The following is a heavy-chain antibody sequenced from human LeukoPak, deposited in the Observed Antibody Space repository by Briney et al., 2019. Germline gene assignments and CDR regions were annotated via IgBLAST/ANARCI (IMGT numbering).Heavy chain of an antibody. Sequence: SETLSLTCTVSGGSISSGSYYWSWIRQPAGKGLERIGRIYTSGSTNYNPSLKSRVTISVDTSKNQFSLKLSSVTAADTAVYYCARGRDGYNYYFDYWGQGTLVTVSS. CDR2: IYTSGST. CDR1: GGSISSGSYY. CDR3: ARGRDGYNYYFDY. J-gene: IGHJ4*02. V-gene: IGHV4-61*02. D-gene: IGHD5-24*01.